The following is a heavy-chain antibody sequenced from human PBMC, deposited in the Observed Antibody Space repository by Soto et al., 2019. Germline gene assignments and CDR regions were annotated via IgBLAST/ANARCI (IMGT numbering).Heavy chain of an antibody. J-gene: IGHJ4*01. CDR1: GFFLRDFG. Sequence: GGSLRLSCVASGFFLRDFGMHWVRQAPGKGLEWVSVIWYDGSNTYQGESVKGRFTMSRDISKNTLYLQMDSLGPEDTAVYYWAIAMAGKSHPIDYPGHGTLVTVSS. CDR3: AIAMAGKSHPIDY. CDR2: IWYDGSNT. D-gene: IGHD6-19*01. V-gene: IGHV3-33*01.